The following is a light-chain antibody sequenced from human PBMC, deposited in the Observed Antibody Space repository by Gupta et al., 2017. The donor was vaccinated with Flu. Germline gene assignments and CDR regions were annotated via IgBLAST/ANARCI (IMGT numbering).Light chain of an antibody. CDR3: QQTNSFPLT. J-gene: IGKJ4*01. V-gene: IGKV1-12*01. Sequence: GDRVIITCRASQDISSQLAWYQQKPGKAPNLLIYSTSTLESGVPSRFSGSGSGTDFTLTISSLQPEDFATYYCQQTNSFPLTFGGGAKVEI. CDR1: QDISSQ. CDR2: STS.